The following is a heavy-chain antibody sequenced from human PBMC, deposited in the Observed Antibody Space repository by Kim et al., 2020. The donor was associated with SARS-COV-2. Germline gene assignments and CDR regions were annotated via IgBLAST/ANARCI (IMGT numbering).Heavy chain of an antibody. V-gene: IGHV3-15*01. J-gene: IGHJ4*02. CDR1: GFTFSNAW. D-gene: IGHD4-17*01. CDR3: TTDADLDYGDLRFDY. CDR2: IKSKTDGGTT. Sequence: GGSLRLSCAASGFTFSNAWMSWVRQAPAKGLEWVGRIKSKTDGGTTDYAAPVKGRFTISRDDSKNTLYLQMNSLKTEDTAVYYCTTDADLDYGDLRFDYWGQGTLVTVSS.